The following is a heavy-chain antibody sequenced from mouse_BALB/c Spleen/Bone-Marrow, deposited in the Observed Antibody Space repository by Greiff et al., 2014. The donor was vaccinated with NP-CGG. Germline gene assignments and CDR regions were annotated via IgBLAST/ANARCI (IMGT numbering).Heavy chain of an antibody. J-gene: IGHJ4*01. CDR1: GFTFSDFY. V-gene: IGHV5-4*02. Sequence: EVMLVESGGDLVKPGGSLKLSCAASGFTFSDFYMFWFRQTPEKRLEWVATISDGGTYTYYPDSVKGRFTISRDNAKNNLYLQMSSLKSEDTAMYYCARSGERYRAMDYWGQGNSVTVPS. CDR3: ARSGERYRAMDY. CDR2: ISDGGTYT. D-gene: IGHD3-1*01.